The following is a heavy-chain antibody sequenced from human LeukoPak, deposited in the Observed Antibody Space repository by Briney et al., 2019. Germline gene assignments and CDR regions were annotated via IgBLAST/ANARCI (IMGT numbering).Heavy chain of an antibody. V-gene: IGHV4-34*01. J-gene: IGHJ4*02. Sequence: SETLSLTCAVYGGSFSGYYWSWIRQPPGKGLEWIGEINHSGSTNYNPSLKSRVTISVDTSKNQFSLKLSSVTAADTAVYYCARGRYYYGSGSNKPLDYWGQGTLVTVSS. CDR2: INHSGST. CDR3: ARGRYYYGSGSNKPLDY. CDR1: GGSFSGYY. D-gene: IGHD3-10*01.